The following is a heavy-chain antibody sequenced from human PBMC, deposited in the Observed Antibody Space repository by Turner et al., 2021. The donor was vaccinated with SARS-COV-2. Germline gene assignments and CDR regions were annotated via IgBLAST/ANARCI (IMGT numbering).Heavy chain of an antibody. J-gene: IGHJ5*02. V-gene: IGHV1-69*01. Sequence: QVRLVQSGAEVKKPGSSVKVSCKASGGSFSSYAISWVRQAPGQGLEWMGGIIPIFGTANYGQKFQGRVTITADESTSIDYIELSSLRSEDTAVYYCVVGDYPRRFDPWGQGTLVTVSS. CDR2: IIPIFGTA. D-gene: IGHD4-17*01. CDR3: VVGDYPRRFDP. CDR1: GGSFSSYA.